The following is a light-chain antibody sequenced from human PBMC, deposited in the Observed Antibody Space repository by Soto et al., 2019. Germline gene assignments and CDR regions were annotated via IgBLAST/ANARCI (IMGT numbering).Light chain of an antibody. Sequence: QSVLTQPPSASGTPGQRVTISCSGGSSNIGSNTVNWYQQLPGTAPKLLIYSNNQRPSGVPDRFSGSKSGTSASLAISGLQSEDEADYYCAAWDDSMNAHVFGNGTKVTVL. CDR3: AAWDDSMNAHV. CDR1: SSNIGSNT. CDR2: SNN. V-gene: IGLV1-44*01. J-gene: IGLJ1*01.